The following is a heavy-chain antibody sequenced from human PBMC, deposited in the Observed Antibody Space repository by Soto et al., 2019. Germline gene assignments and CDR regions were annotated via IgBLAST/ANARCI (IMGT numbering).Heavy chain of an antibody. CDR1: GFTFSSYS. D-gene: IGHD3-22*01. J-gene: IGHJ3*02. Sequence: GGSLRLSCAASGFTFSSYSMNWVRQAPGKGLEWVSYIRSSSSTIYYADSVKGRFTISRDNAKNSLYLQMNSLRDEDTAVYYCASVNDSSGYYYGHDAFDIWGQGTMVTVSS. CDR3: ASVNDSSGYYYGHDAFDI. CDR2: IRSSSSTI. V-gene: IGHV3-48*02.